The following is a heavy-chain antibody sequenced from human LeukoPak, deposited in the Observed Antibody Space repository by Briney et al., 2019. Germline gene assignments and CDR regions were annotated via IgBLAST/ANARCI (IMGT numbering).Heavy chain of an antibody. D-gene: IGHD3-22*01. CDR3: ARVLSGSWDWFDP. CDR2: INTDGSRI. Sequence: GGSLRLSCAASGFTFSNYWMHWVRQAPGKGLVWVSRINTDGSRITYADSVKGRFTISSDNAMNTVYLQMNSLRAEDTAVYYCARVLSGSWDWFDPWGQGTLVTVSS. V-gene: IGHV3-74*01. CDR1: GFTFSNYW. J-gene: IGHJ5*02.